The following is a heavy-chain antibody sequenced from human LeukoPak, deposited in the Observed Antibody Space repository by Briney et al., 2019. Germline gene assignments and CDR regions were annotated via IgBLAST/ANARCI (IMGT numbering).Heavy chain of an antibody. V-gene: IGHV7-4-1*02. CDR2: INTNTGNP. CDR3: ATSIVATYYYYMDV. CDR1: GYTFTSYD. D-gene: IGHD5-12*01. Sequence: WASVKLSCKASGYTFTSYDINWVRQATGQGLEWMGWINTNTGNPTYAQGFTGRFVFSLDTSVSTAYLQISSLKAEDTAVYYCATSIVATYYYYMDVWGKGTTVTVSS. J-gene: IGHJ6*03.